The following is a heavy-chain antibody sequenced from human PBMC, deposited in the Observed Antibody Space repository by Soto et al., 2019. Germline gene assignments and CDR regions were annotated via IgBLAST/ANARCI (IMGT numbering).Heavy chain of an antibody. J-gene: IGHJ4*02. V-gene: IGHV3-74*01. D-gene: IGHD2-15*01. CDR3: VRTSLVVAAATREDY. Sequence: VQLVESGGGLVQPGESLRLSCAASGFTFSSYCMHWVRQAPGKGLVWVSRINSDGSSTSYAGSVKGRFTISRDNAKNTLYLQMNSLRAEDTAVYYCVRTSLVVAAATREDYWGQGTLVTVSS. CDR2: INSDGSST. CDR1: GFTFSSYC.